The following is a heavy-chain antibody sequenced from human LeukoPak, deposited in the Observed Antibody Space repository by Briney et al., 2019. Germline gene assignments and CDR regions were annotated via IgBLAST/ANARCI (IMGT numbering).Heavy chain of an antibody. CDR2: IYTSGST. D-gene: IGHD3-3*01. Sequence: PSETLSVTCTVSGGSISSGSYYWSWIRQPAGKGLEWIGRIYTSGSTNYNPSLKSRVTISVDTSKNQFSLKLTSVTAADTAVYYCAREATIFGVVIMAAFDIWGQGTMVTVSS. V-gene: IGHV4-61*02. CDR3: AREATIFGVVIMAAFDI. CDR1: GGSISSGSYY. J-gene: IGHJ3*02.